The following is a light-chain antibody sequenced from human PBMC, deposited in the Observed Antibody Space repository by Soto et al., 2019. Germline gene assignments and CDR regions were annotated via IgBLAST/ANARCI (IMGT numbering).Light chain of an antibody. CDR3: QQYGGSPWT. J-gene: IGKJ1*01. V-gene: IGKV3-20*01. CDR1: QSVSSTY. CDR2: GAS. Sequence: EIVLTQSPGTLSLSPGERATLSCRASQSVSSTYIAWYQQKPGQAPRLLIHGASSRATGIPERFSGSGSGTDFTLTISRLEPEDFAVYSCQQYGGSPWTFGQGTKVEIK.